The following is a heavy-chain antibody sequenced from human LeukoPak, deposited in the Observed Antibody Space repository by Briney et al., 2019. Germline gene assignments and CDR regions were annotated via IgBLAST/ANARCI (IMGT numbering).Heavy chain of an antibody. V-gene: IGHV3-53*01. D-gene: IGHD3-22*01. CDR1: GFTFSSYA. Sequence: GGSLRLSCAASGFTFSSYAMSWVRQAPGKGLEWVSVIYSGGSTYYADSVKGRFTISRDNSKNTLYLQMNSLRAEDTAVYYCARGPGNYYYDSSGYRGRTGAFDIWGQGTMVTVSS. CDR3: ARGPGNYYYDSSGYRGRTGAFDI. CDR2: IYSGGST. J-gene: IGHJ3*02.